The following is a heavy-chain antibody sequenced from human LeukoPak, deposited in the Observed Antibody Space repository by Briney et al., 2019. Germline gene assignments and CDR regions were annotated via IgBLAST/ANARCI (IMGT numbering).Heavy chain of an antibody. CDR3: ARVTGYMIEDYFDY. V-gene: IGHV4-34*01. Sequence: SETLSLTCAVYGGSFSGYYWSWIRQPPGKGLEWIGEINHSGSTNYNPSLKSRVTISVDTSRNQFSLKLSSVTAADTAVYYCARVTGYMIEDYFDYWGQGTLVTVSS. CDR2: INHSGST. J-gene: IGHJ4*02. D-gene: IGHD3-22*01. CDR1: GGSFSGYY.